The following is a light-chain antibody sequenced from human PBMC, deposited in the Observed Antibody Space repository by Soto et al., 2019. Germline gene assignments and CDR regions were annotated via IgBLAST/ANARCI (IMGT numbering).Light chain of an antibody. CDR1: QDIRSS. CDR2: AAS. V-gene: IGKV1-12*01. J-gene: IGKJ5*01. CDR3: QGASRIPIT. Sequence: DIQMTQSPSSVSASVGDRVTITCRASQDIRSSLAWHQQRPGKAPNLLIYAASTLQSGVPSRFSGSGSGTDFTLTISYLQAEDFGTYYCQGASRIPITFGQGTRLEIK.